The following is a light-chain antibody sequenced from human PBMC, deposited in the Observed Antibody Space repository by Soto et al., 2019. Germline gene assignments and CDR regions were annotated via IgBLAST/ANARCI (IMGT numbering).Light chain of an antibody. CDR2: EVS. CDR3: SSYAGSNNLV. Sequence: SALTQPPSASGSPGQSVTISCTGTSSDVGGYYSVSWYQQHPGKAPKLIIYEVSKRPSGVPDRFSASKSDNTASLTVSGLQAEDEADYYCSSYAGSNNLVFGGGTKVTVL. CDR1: SSDVGGYYS. J-gene: IGLJ2*01. V-gene: IGLV2-8*01.